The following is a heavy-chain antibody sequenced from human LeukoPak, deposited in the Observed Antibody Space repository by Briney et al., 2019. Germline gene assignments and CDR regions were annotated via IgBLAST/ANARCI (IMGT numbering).Heavy chain of an antibody. CDR1: GFTFSSYE. CDR2: ISSSGSTI. CDR3: ARGGTAAAAYYFDY. Sequence: GGSLRLACAASGFTFSSYEMNWVRQAPGKGLEWVAYISSSGSTIYYAEYVKGRFTICRDNAKNSLYLQMNSLRAEDTAVYYCARGGTAAAAYYFDYWGQGTLVTVSS. D-gene: IGHD6-13*01. V-gene: IGHV3-48*03. J-gene: IGHJ4*02.